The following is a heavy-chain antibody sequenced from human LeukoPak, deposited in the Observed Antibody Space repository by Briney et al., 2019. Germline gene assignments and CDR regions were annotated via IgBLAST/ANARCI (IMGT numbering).Heavy chain of an antibody. Sequence: ASVTVSFTSSAYTFTSCDINWVRQATGQGLEWMGWMNPNSGNTGYEQSFQGRITMTRDISISTAYMELSNLTSEDTAIYYCTRGSSGRRDNWGQGTLVTVSA. CDR1: AYTFTSCD. J-gene: IGHJ4*02. V-gene: IGHV1-8*01. CDR2: MNPNSGNT. CDR3: TRGSSGRRDN. D-gene: IGHD6-19*01.